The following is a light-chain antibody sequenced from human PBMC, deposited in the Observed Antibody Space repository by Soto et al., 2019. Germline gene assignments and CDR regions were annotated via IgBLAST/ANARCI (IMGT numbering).Light chain of an antibody. CDR2: EDS. V-gene: IGLV6-57*02. Sequence: NFMLTQPRSVSESPGQTLTISCTGSSGSIGSNYVQWYQQRPGSAPINVIYEDSQRPSGVPNRFFGSIDSSSNSASLTISGLKTEDEADYYCQSYDTRNHVIFGGGTKLTVL. CDR3: QSYDTRNHVI. CDR1: SGSIGSNY. J-gene: IGLJ2*01.